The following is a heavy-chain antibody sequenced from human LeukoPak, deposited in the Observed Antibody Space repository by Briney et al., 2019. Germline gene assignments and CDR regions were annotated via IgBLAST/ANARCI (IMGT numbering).Heavy chain of an antibody. V-gene: IGHV4-34*01. CDR2: INHSGST. J-gene: IGHJ6*03. D-gene: IGHD6-6*01. CDR3: ARAYRYSSSSWSSYYYYYMDV. Sequence: PSETLSLTCAVYGGSFSGYYCSWIRQPPGKGLEWIGEINHSGSTNYNPSLKSRVTISVDTSKNQFSLKLSSVTAADTAVYYCARAYRYSSSSWSSYYYYYMDVWGKGTTVTVSS. CDR1: GGSFSGYY.